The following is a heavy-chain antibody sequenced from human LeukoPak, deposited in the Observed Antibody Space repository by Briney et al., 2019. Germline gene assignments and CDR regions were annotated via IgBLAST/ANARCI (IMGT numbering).Heavy chain of an antibody. CDR2: ISGSGDST. V-gene: IGHV3-23*01. Sequence: GGSLRLSCAASGFTFNTYIYAMTWVRQAPGKGLEWVSGISGSGDSTYYADSVKGRFTISRDNSKHTLYLQMNSLRAEDTAVYYCAKAVSSSWSLYFYYMDVWGKGTTVTISS. D-gene: IGHD6-13*01. CDR1: GFTFNTYIYA. CDR3: AKAVSSSWSLYFYYMDV. J-gene: IGHJ6*03.